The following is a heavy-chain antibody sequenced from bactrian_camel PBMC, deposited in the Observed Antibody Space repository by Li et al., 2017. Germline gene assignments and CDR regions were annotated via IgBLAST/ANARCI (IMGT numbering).Heavy chain of an antibody. Sequence: VESGGGLVRPGGSLRLSCTASKATDSSVSGSVCMGWFRQAPGKQREGVAAIDTDGTTSHADSVKGRFTISQDGAKNTLYLQMNSLKPEDMALYYCARELTGGSWYVFGYWGQGTQVTVS. D-gene: IGHD6*01. CDR3: ARELTGGSWYVFGY. V-gene: IGHV3S53*01. CDR2: IDTDGTT. CDR1: KATDSSVSGSVC. J-gene: IGHJ6*01.